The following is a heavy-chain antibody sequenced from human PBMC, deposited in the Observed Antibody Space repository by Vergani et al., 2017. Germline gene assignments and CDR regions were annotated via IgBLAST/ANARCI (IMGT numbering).Heavy chain of an antibody. J-gene: IGHJ5*02. D-gene: IGHD2-2*02. V-gene: IGHV4-59*01. Sequence: QVQLQESGPGLVKPSETLSLTCTVSGGSISSYYWSWIRQPPGKGLEWIGYIYYSGSTNYNPSLKSRVTISVDTSKNQFSLKLSSVTAADTAVYYCARADCSSTSCYKVEGWFDPWGQGTLVTVSS. CDR1: GGSISSYY. CDR3: ARADCSSTSCYKVEGWFDP. CDR2: IYYSGST.